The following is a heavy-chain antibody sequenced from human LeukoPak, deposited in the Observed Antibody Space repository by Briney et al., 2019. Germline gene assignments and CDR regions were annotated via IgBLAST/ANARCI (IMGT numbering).Heavy chain of an antibody. CDR2: IKQDGSEK. CDR1: GFTFSSYW. Sequence: GGSLRLSCAASGFTFSSYWMSWVRQAPGKGLEWVANIKQDGSEKYYVDSVKGRFTISRDNAKNSLYLQMNSLRAEDTALYYCARDYYGSGSYYYFGYWGQGTLVTVSS. CDR3: ARDYYGSGSYYYFGY. J-gene: IGHJ4*02. D-gene: IGHD3-10*01. V-gene: IGHV3-7*03.